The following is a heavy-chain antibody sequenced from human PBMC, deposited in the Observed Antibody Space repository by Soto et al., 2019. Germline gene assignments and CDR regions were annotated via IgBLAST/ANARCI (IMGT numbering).Heavy chain of an antibody. D-gene: IGHD5-18*01. Sequence: GGSLRLSCAASGFTFSGYAMSWVRQAPGKGLEWVSAISGSGGSTYYADSVKGRFTISRDNSKNTLYLQMNSLRAEDTAVYYCAKDQAMDNYDYYGMDVRGQGTTVTVSS. J-gene: IGHJ6*02. CDR2: ISGSGGST. CDR1: GFTFSGYA. V-gene: IGHV3-23*01. CDR3: AKDQAMDNYDYYGMDV.